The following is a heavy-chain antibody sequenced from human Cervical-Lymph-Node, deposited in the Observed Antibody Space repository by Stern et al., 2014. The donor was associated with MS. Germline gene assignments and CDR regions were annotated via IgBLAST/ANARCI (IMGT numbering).Heavy chain of an antibody. CDR2: IIPMFGTI. V-gene: IGHV1-69*01. CDR3: ARDGRGNFFYFDL. CDR1: GGTFTSYA. J-gene: IGHJ2*01. D-gene: IGHD4-23*01. Sequence: QVQLVQSGAELKTPGSSVRISCKASGGTFTSYAINWVRQAPGQGPEWMGGIIPMFGTINYAQNVQGRVTISADESTGTAYMELTGLTSEDTAVFYCARDGRGNFFYFDLWGRGTLVTVSS.